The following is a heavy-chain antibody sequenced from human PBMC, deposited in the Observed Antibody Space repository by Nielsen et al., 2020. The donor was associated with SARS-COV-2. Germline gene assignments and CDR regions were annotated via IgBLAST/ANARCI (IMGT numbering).Heavy chain of an antibody. Sequence: SETLSLTCTVSGGSISSGGYYWSWIRQHPGKGLEWIGYIYYSGSTYHNPSLKSRVTISVDTSKNQFSLKLSSVTAADTAVYYCAREGRITGTTDWFDPWGQGTLVTVSS. J-gene: IGHJ5*02. V-gene: IGHV4-31*03. CDR3: AREGRITGTTDWFDP. CDR1: GGSISSGGYY. CDR2: IYYSGST. D-gene: IGHD1-7*01.